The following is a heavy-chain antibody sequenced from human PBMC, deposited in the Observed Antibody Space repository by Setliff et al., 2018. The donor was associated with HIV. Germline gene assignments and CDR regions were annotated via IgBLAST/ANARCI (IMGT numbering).Heavy chain of an antibody. CDR1: GYTLTTYG. V-gene: IGHV7-4-1*02. Sequence: ASVKVSCKASGYTLTTYGISWVRQAPGQGLQWMGWLNTETGNSMFAQGFTGRFVFSLDTSVSTAFLQINSLKAEDTAMYYCARVGSYWSTFDYWGQGALVTVSS. CDR3: ARVGSYWSTFDY. CDR2: LNTETGNS. J-gene: IGHJ4*02. D-gene: IGHD1-26*01.